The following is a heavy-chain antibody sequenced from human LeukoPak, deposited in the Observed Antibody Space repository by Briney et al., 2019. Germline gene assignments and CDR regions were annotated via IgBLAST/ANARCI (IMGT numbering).Heavy chain of an antibody. J-gene: IGHJ5*02. CDR1: GFTFSDYS. V-gene: IGHV3-48*01. CDR2: ISSSSTV. D-gene: IGHD3-10*01. Sequence: PGGSLRLSCAGGFTFSDYSMNWIRQAPGKGLEWVSYISSSSTVYYTDSVKGRFTISRDNAKRSLYLQMNSLRAEGTAVYYCVGWGSDESWGQGTMVTVSS. CDR3: VGWGSDES.